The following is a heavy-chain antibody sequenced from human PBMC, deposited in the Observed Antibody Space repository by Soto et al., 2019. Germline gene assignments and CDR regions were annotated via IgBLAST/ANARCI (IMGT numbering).Heavy chain of an antibody. Sequence: GESHKISGKGSGDSFTSYWIGWVRQMPGKGLEWMGIIYPGDSDTRYSPSFQGQVTISADKSISTAYLQWSSLKASDTAMYYCARQAGDYYGSGSYSYYGMDGWGRGNTVTVSS. D-gene: IGHD3-10*01. CDR1: GDSFTSYW. CDR3: ARQAGDYYGSGSYSYYGMDG. J-gene: IGHJ6*02. V-gene: IGHV5-51*01. CDR2: IYPGDSDT.